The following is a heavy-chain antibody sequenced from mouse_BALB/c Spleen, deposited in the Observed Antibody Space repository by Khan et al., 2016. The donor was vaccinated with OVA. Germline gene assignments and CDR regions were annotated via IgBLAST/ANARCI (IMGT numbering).Heavy chain of an antibody. CDR3: ARNREPDYFDY. CDR1: GFSLTSHG. Sequence: VQLQKSGPGLVAPSQSLSITCTVSGFSLTSHGVHWVRQPPGKGLEWLGVIWAGGSTNYNSALMSRLSISKDSSKSQVFLKMNSLQTDDTAMYYCARNREPDYFDYWGQGTTLTVSS. V-gene: IGHV2-9*02. J-gene: IGHJ2*01. CDR2: IWAGGST.